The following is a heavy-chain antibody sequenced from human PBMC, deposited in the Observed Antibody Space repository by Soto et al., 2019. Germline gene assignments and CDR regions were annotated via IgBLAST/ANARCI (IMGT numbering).Heavy chain of an antibody. CDR1: GGSISSGDYY. V-gene: IGHV4-30-4*01. D-gene: IGHD5-12*01. Sequence: SETLSLTCTVSGGSISSGDYYWSWIRQPPGKGLEWIGYIYYSGSTYYNPSLKSRVTISVDTSKNQFSLKLSSVTAADTAVYYCATSPFYSIVATGHFDYWGQGTLVTVSS. J-gene: IGHJ4*02. CDR2: IYYSGST. CDR3: ATSPFYSIVATGHFDY.